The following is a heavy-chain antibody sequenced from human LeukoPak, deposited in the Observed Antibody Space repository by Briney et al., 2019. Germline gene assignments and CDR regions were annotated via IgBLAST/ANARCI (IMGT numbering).Heavy chain of an antibody. CDR2: ICYSGST. V-gene: IGHV4-30-4*01. D-gene: IGHD4-17*01. CDR3: ASRTVTTFRFDP. CDR1: GGSISSGDYY. Sequence: QTLSLTCTVSGGSISSGDYYWSWIRQPPGKGLEWIGYICYSGSTYYNPSLKSRVAISVDTSKNQFSLKLSSVTAADTAVYYCASRTVTTFRFDPWGQGTLVTVSS. J-gene: IGHJ5*02.